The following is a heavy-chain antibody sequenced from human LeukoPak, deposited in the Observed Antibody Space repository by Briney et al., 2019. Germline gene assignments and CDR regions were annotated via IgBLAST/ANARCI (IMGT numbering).Heavy chain of an antibody. V-gene: IGHV1-24*01. Sequence: ASVKVSCKVSGYTLTELSMHWVRQAPGKGPEWMGGFDPEDGETIYAQKFQGRVTMTEDTSTDTAYMELSSLRSEDTAVYYCATVWGVGATKDYWGQGTLVTVSS. CDR2: FDPEDGET. D-gene: IGHD1-26*01. CDR1: GYTLTELS. CDR3: ATVWGVGATKDY. J-gene: IGHJ4*02.